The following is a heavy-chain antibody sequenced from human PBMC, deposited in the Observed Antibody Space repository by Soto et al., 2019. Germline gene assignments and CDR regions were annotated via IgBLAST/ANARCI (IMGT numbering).Heavy chain of an antibody. D-gene: IGHD6-19*01. J-gene: IGHJ4*02. V-gene: IGHV4-39*01. CDR2: IYYSGST. CDR3: ARIAVAGTDIDY. Sequence: LSLTCTVSGGSISSSSYYWGWIRQPPGKGLEWIGSIYYSGSTYYNPSLKSRVTISVDTSKNQFSLKLSSVTAADTAVYYCARIAVAGTDIDYWGQGTLVTVSS. CDR1: GGSISSSSYY.